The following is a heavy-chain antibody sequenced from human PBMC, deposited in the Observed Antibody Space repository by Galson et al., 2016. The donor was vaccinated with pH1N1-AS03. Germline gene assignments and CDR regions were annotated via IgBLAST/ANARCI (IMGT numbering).Heavy chain of an antibody. Sequence: SLRLSCAASEFTFSSKWMHWVRQAPGKGPVWVSRINADGSITSYADSVKGRFTISRDNAKSTLYLQMNSLRAEDTAVYYCARGNGRNFDCWGQGTLVTVSS. CDR3: ARGNGRNFDC. CDR2: INADGSIT. CDR1: EFTFSSKW. J-gene: IGHJ4*02. V-gene: IGHV3-74*01. D-gene: IGHD2-8*01.